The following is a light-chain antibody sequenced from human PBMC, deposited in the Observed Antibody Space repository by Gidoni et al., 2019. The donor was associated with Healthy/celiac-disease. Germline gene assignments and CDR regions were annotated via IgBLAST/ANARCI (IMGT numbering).Light chain of an antibody. Sequence: AIRMTQSPSSFSASTGDRVTITCLASQGISSYLAWYQQKPGKAPKLLIYAASTLQSGVPSRFSGSGSGTDFTLTISCLQSEDFATYYCQQYYSYPPLTFGGXTKVEIQ. CDR1: QGISSY. J-gene: IGKJ4*01. V-gene: IGKV1-8*01. CDR3: QQYYSYPPLT. CDR2: AAS.